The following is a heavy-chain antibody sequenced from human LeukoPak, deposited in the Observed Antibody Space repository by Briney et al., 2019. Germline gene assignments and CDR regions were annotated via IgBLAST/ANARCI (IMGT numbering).Heavy chain of an antibody. CDR1: GVTFNDYT. CDR2: ITWDGSRR. J-gene: IGHJ4*02. D-gene: IGHD6-13*01. CDR3: AKGPTYSSSWYAALDN. Sequence: AGSLRLSCAASGVTFNDYTMHWVRQAPGKGLEWISLITWDGSRRYYAGSVKGRFTISRDNSKNSLYLQMKSLRTEDTALYYRAKGPTYSSSWYAALDNWGQGTLVTVSS. V-gene: IGHV3-43*01.